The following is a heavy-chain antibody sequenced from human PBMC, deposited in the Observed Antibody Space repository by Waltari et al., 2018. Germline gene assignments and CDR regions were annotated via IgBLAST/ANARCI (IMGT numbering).Heavy chain of an antibody. CDR1: GCTFRNYA. Sequence: EVQLLESGGGLVQPGGSLRLSCAASGCTFRNYAMSWVRQDPGTGLAWVSTISGCGDNTYYSDSVKGRFTISRDNSKNTLYLQMHSLRAEDTAVYYCAKGNIYDFWSGYPNPNWFDPWGQGTLVTVSS. CDR3: AKGNIYDFWSGYPNPNWFDP. CDR2: ISGCGDNT. V-gene: IGHV3-23*01. J-gene: IGHJ5*02. D-gene: IGHD3-3*01.